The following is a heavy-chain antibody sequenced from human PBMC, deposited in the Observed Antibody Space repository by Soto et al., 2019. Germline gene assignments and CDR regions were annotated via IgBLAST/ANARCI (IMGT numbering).Heavy chain of an antibody. CDR2: INHSGST. Sequence: SETLSLTCAVYGGSFSGYYWSWIRQPPGKGLEWIGEINHSGSTNYNPSLKSRVTISVDTSKNQFSLKLSSVTAADTAVYYCARGRAARTREKRWFDPWGQGTLVTVSS. CDR1: GGSFSGYY. J-gene: IGHJ5*02. D-gene: IGHD6-6*01. V-gene: IGHV4-34*01. CDR3: ARGRAARTREKRWFDP.